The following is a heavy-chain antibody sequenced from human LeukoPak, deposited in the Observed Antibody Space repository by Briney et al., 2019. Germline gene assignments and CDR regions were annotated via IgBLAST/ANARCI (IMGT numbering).Heavy chain of an antibody. CDR1: GLTFSSYA. J-gene: IGHJ5*02. CDR3: AKFVTAAGTFDP. Sequence: GGSLRLSCAASGLTFSSYAMSWVRQAPGKGLEWVSAISGSGGSTYYADSVKGRFTISRDNSKNTLYLQMNSLRAEDTAVYYCAKFVTAAGTFDPWGQGTLVTVSS. D-gene: IGHD6-13*01. CDR2: ISGSGGST. V-gene: IGHV3-23*01.